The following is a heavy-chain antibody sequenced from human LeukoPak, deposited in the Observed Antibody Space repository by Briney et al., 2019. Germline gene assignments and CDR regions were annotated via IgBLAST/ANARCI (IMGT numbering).Heavy chain of an antibody. CDR3: ARENPSGYYNRPIDY. J-gene: IGHJ4*02. Sequence: SETLSLTCTVSGASISSYYWSWIRQPPGKGLEWIGDIYYSGSIKYNPSLKSRVTMSVNTSKNQFSLKLSSVTAADTAIYYCARENPSGYYNRPIDYWGQGTLVTVSS. D-gene: IGHD3-22*01. CDR1: GASISSYY. V-gene: IGHV4-59*01. CDR2: IYYSGSI.